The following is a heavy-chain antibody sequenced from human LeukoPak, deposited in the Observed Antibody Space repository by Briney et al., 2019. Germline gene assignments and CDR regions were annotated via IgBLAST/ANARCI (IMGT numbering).Heavy chain of an antibody. CDR3: ARAETYYDFWSGYLNWFDP. CDR1: GGSISSSSYY. J-gene: IGHJ5*02. Sequence: TSETLSLTCTVSGGSISSSSYYWSWIRQPPGKGLEWIGYIYYSGSTNYNPSLKSRVTISVDTSKNQFSLKLSSVTAADTAVYYCARAETYYDFWSGYLNWFDPWGQGTLVTVSS. CDR2: IYYSGST. V-gene: IGHV4-61*01. D-gene: IGHD3-3*01.